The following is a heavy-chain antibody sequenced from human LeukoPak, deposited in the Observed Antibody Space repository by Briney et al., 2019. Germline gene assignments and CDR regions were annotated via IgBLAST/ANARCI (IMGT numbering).Heavy chain of an antibody. CDR2: IYYSGST. CDR1: RGSISSGDYY. V-gene: IGHV4-30-4*01. Sequence: SHTLSLTYTVSRGSISSGDYYWNWIRQPPGKGPAWIGYIYYSGSTYYNPSLKSRVTISVDTSKNQFSLKLSSVTAADTAVYYCARGILRRNNWFDPWGQGTLVTVSS. J-gene: IGHJ5*02. CDR3: ARGILRRNNWFDP.